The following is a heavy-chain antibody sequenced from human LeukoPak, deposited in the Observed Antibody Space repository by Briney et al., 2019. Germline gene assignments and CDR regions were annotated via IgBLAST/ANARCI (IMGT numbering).Heavy chain of an antibody. CDR1: GYTFTSYG. J-gene: IGHJ6*02. Sequence: GASVKVSCKASGYTFTSYGISWVRQAPGQGLEWMGWINPNSGGTNYAQKFQGWVTMTRDTSISTAYMELSRLRSDDTAVYYCARDLLQGYYYYGMDVWGQGTTVTVSS. CDR2: INPNSGGT. V-gene: IGHV1-2*04. CDR3: ARDLLQGYYYYGMDV.